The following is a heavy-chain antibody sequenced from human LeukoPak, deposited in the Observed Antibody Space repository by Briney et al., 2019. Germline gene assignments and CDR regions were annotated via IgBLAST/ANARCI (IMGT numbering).Heavy chain of an antibody. J-gene: IGHJ4*02. V-gene: IGHV3-30*02. CDR1: GFTFSSYW. CDR3: AKGYNYGTDY. Sequence: PGGSLRLSCVASGFTFSSYWMHWVRQAPRKGLVWVAFIRYDGSEKDYADSVKGRFTISRDNSKNTVHLQMNSLRAEDTAVYYCAKGYNYGTDYWGQGTLVTVSS. CDR2: IRYDGSEK. D-gene: IGHD5-18*01.